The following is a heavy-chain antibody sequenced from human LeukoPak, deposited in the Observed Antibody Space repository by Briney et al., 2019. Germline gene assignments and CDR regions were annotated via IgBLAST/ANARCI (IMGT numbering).Heavy chain of an antibody. CDR1: GFTFSNYA. J-gene: IGHJ4*02. D-gene: IGHD6-19*01. CDR2: ISSNGGRT. Sequence: GGSLRLSCSVSGFTFSNYAMHWVRQAPGKGLEYVSGISSNGGRTYYADFVKGRFTISRDNSKNTMYVQMSTLRVEDTAVYYCVKDPHSSGRYYFDYWGQGTPVTVSS. CDR3: VKDPHSSGRYYFDY. V-gene: IGHV3-64*05.